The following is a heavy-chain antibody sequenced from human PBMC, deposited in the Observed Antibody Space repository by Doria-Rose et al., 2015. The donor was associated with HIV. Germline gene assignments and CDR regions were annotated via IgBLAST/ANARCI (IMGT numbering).Heavy chain of an antibody. CDR1: GVSLSSPGMG. V-gene: IGHV2-26*01. J-gene: IGHJ4*02. CDR3: ARIKSSRWYHKYYFDF. Sequence: TLKESGPVLVKPTEALTLTCTVSGVSLSSPGMGVSWTRQPPGKALEWLAHIVSDDERSYKTSLKSRLTISRGTSKSQVVLTMTDMDPVDTATYYCARIKSSRWYHKYYFDFWGQGTLVIVSA. D-gene: IGHD6-13*01. CDR2: IVSDDER.